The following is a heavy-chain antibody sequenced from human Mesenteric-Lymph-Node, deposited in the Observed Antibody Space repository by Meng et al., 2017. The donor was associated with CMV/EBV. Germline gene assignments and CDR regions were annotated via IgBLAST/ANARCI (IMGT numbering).Heavy chain of an antibody. CDR2: IFYSGRS. D-gene: IGHD3-3*01. J-gene: IGHJ4*02. CDR3: ARGHYDFWSGYYTLGY. Sequence: GSLRLSCTVSGGSISPNYWSWIRQPPGKGLEWIGYIFYSGRSNHNPSLKSRVAISVDTSKNQFSLKLSSVTAADTAVYYCARGHYDFWSGYYTLGYWGQGTLVTVSS. V-gene: IGHV4-59*01. CDR1: GGSISPNY.